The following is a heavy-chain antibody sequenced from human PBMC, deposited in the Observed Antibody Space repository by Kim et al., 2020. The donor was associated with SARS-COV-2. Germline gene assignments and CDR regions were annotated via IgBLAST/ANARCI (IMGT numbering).Heavy chain of an antibody. Sequence: SGPTLVKPTQTLTLTCTFSGFSLSASGVGVGWIRQSPGKALEWLALIYWGDDKRYSPSLKSRLTITKDTSKNQVVLTMTNMDPVDTGTYYCAHRGVGALGGGFDYWGQGTLVTVSS. CDR3: AHRGVGALGGGFDY. CDR2: IYWGDDK. D-gene: IGHD3-16*01. J-gene: IGHJ4*02. CDR1: GFSLSASGVG. V-gene: IGHV2-5*02.